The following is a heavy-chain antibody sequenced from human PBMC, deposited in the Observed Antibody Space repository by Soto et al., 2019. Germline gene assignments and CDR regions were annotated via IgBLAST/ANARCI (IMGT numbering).Heavy chain of an antibody. J-gene: IGHJ6*02. CDR2: INPSGGST. D-gene: IGHD2-2*01. Sequence: ASVKVSCKASGYTFTSYYMHWVRQAPGQGLEWMGIINPSGGSTNYAQKLQGRVTMTGDTSTSTVYMELSSLRSEDTAVYYCAREIIVQVDRGWGLNYGMDVWGQGTTVTVSS. CDR1: GYTFTSYY. CDR3: AREIIVQVDRGWGLNYGMDV. V-gene: IGHV1-46*01.